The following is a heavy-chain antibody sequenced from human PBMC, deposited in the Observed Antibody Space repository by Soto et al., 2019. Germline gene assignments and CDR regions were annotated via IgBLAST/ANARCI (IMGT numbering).Heavy chain of an antibody. Sequence: QVQLVQSGAEVKKPGASVKVSCKTSGYTFSSLAIRWVRQAPGQGLEWMAWINPGDGYTRLLQKFQGRVTITRDTSATTAFMELTSLTSEDTAVYYCAVGGGGTRYWGQGTLVTVSS. CDR2: INPGDGYT. D-gene: IGHD2-15*01. CDR3: AVGGGGTRY. J-gene: IGHJ4*02. V-gene: IGHV1-3*01. CDR1: GYTFSSLA.